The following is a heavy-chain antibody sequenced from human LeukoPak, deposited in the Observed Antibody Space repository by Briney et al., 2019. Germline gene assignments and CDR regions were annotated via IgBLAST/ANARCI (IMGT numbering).Heavy chain of an antibody. Sequence: PGGSLRLSCEVSGFPFSIYAMAWVRQAPGQGLEWVSAVDASGSDTYYTDSVKGRFTISRDNSKNTVYLRTNSLRVEDTAVYYCADYRKPQGLDYWGQGTLVTVSS. J-gene: IGHJ4*02. CDR2: VDASGSDT. V-gene: IGHV3-23*01. D-gene: IGHD1-14*01. CDR3: ADYRKPQGLDY. CDR1: GFPFSIYA.